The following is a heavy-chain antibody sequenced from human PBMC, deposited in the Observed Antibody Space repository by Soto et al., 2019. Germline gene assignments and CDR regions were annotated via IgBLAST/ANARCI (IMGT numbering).Heavy chain of an antibody. D-gene: IGHD3-22*01. V-gene: IGHV3-11*06. Sequence: GGSLRLSCAASGFTFRDYYVDWIRQAPGKGLEWVSDISSGSSYTNYADSVKGRFTISRDNAKNSLFPQMSGLRAEDTAVYYCARANYYDSSGLHYWGQGTLVTVSS. CDR1: GFTFRDYY. CDR3: ARANYYDSSGLHY. CDR2: ISSGSSYT. J-gene: IGHJ4*02.